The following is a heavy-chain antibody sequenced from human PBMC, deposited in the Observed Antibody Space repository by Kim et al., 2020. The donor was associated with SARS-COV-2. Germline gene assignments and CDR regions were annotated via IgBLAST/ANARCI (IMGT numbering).Heavy chain of an antibody. V-gene: IGHV3-43*02. CDR1: GFTFDDYA. D-gene: IGHD6-6*01. CDR2: ISGDGGST. J-gene: IGHJ6*02. Sequence: GGSLRLSFAASGFTFDDYAMHWVRQAPGKGLEWVSLISGDGGSTYYADSVKGRFTISRDNSKNSLYLQMNSLRTEDTALYYCAKGTMGYSSSSGPDYYYYGMDVWGQGTTVTVSS. CDR3: AKGTMGYSSSSGPDYYYYGMDV.